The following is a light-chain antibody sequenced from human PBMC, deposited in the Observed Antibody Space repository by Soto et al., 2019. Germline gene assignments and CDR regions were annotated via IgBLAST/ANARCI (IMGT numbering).Light chain of an antibody. V-gene: IGKV3-20*01. CDR3: QHYGSSPYT. CDR2: GAS. CDR1: QSVSSGS. Sequence: DIVLTQSPGTLSLSPGERATLSCRASQSVSSGSLAWYQQKPGQAPRRLLYGASNTATGIPDRFSGSGSGPDFTLTISRLEPEDCAVYSCQHYGSSPYTFVQGTKLEI. J-gene: IGKJ2*01.